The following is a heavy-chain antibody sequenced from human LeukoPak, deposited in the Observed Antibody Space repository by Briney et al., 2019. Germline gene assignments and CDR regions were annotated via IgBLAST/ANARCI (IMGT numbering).Heavy chain of an antibody. CDR2: IRYDGSNK. J-gene: IGHJ4*02. D-gene: IGHD3-3*01. CDR1: GFTFSSYG. CDR3: AKDGRITIFGVDYFDY. Sequence: GGSLRLSSAASGFTFSSYGMHWVRQAPGKGLEWVAFIRYDGSNKYYADSVKGRFTISRDNSKNTLYLQMNSLRAEDTAVYYCAKDGRITIFGVDYFDYWGQGTLVTVSS. V-gene: IGHV3-30*02.